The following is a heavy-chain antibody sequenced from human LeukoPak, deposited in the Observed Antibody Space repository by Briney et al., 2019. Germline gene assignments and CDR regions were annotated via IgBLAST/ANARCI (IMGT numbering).Heavy chain of an antibody. D-gene: IGHD3-9*01. V-gene: IGHV3-15*01. CDR1: GFTFSNAW. CDR3: TTDVAAPYYDILTGYSAKDY. Sequence: GGSLRLSCAASGFTFSNAWMSWVRQAPGKGLEWVGRIKSKTDGGTTDYAAPVKGRFTISRDDSKNTLYLQMNSPKTEDTAVYYCTTDVAAPYYDILTGYSAKDYWGQGTLVTVSS. CDR2: IKSKTDGGTT. J-gene: IGHJ4*02.